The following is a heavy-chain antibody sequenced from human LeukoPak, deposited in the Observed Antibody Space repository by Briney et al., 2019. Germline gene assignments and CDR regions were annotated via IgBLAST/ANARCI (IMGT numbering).Heavy chain of an antibody. J-gene: IGHJ4*02. CDR3: ARPRYCSSTSCSFDY. D-gene: IGHD2-2*01. CDR2: IIPIFGIA. Sequence: ASVKVSCKASGGTFSSYAISWVRQAPGQGLEWKGRIIPIFGIANYAQKFQGRVTITADKSTSTAYMALSSLRSEDTAVYYCARPRYCSSTSCSFDYWGQGTLVTVSS. CDR1: GGTFSSYA. V-gene: IGHV1-69*04.